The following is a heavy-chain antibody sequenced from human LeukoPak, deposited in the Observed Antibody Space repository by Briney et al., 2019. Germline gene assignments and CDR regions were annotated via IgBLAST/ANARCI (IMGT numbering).Heavy chain of an antibody. J-gene: IGHJ3*02. D-gene: IGHD3-22*01. V-gene: IGHV3-53*01. CDR2: TYTGGNS. Sequence: GGSLRLSCAASGFTVSSNYMSWARQAPGKGLEWVSVTYTGGNSYYADSVKGRFIISRDISKNTLYLQMNSLRAEDSALYYCARGGRGSAAVVAPRSFDIWGQGTMVTVSS. CDR1: GFTVSSNY. CDR3: ARGGRGSAAVVAPRSFDI.